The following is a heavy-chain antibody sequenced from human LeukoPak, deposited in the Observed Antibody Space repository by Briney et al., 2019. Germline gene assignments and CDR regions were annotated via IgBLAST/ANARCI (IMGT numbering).Heavy chain of an antibody. J-gene: IGHJ4*02. D-gene: IGHD3-10*01. V-gene: IGHV3-53*01. CDR2: IYSGGST. CDR3: AKDGGYGSGSYHPDY. CDR1: GFTVSNNY. Sequence: GGSLTLSCAASGFTVSNNYMAWVRQAPGKGLEWVSLIYSGGSTYYADSVKGRFTMSRDDSKNTLYLQMNSLRAEDTAVYYCAKDGGYGSGSYHPDYWGQGTLVTVSS.